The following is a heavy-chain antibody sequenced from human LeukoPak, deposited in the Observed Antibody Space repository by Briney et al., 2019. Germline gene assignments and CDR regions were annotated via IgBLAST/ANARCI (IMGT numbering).Heavy chain of an antibody. D-gene: IGHD3-16*02. CDR3: ARDAYYDYVWGSYRPVLYFDY. Sequence: GASVKVSCKASGYTFTSYGISWVRQAPGQGLEWMGWISAYNGNTNYAQKLQGRVTMTTDTSTSTAYMELRSLRSDDTAVYYCARDAYYDYVWGSYRPVLYFDYWGQGTLVTVSS. CDR2: ISAYNGNT. CDR1: GYTFTSYG. V-gene: IGHV1-18*01. J-gene: IGHJ4*02.